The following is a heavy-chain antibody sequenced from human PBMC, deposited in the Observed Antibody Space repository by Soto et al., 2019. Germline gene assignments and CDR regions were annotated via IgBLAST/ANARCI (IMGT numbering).Heavy chain of an antibody. CDR1: GYTFTGYY. CDR2: INPNSGGT. V-gene: IGHV1-2*04. CDR3: ARGLVVPTTVNYHYYMAV. D-gene: IGHD4-4*01. Sequence: ASVKVSCKASGYTFTGYYMHWVRQAPGQGLEWMGWINPNSGGTNYAQKFQGWVTMTRDTSISTAYMELSSLRSEDTAVYYCARGLVVPTTVNYHYYMAVWGKGTTVTVSS. J-gene: IGHJ6*03.